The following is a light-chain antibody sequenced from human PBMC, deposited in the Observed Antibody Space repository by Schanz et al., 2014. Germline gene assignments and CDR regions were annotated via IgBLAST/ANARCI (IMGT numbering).Light chain of an antibody. CDR2: GAS. V-gene: IGKV3-15*01. CDR1: QSISGY. CDR3: QQYNNWPLLT. J-gene: IGKJ4*01. Sequence: EIVLTQSPGTLSLSPGERATLSCKASQSISGYDLAWYQQKPGQAPRLLIYGASTRATGIPARFSGSGSGTAFTLTNSSLQSEDFAVYYGQQYNNWPLLTYGGGTKVEIK.